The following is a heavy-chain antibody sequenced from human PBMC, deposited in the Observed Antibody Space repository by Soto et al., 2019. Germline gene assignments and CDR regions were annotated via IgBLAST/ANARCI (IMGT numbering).Heavy chain of an antibody. CDR2: IYYSGST. V-gene: IGHV4-59*01. Sequence: PSETLSLTCTVSCGSISSYCWSCIRQPPGKGLEWIVYIYYSGSTNYNPSLKSRGTISVGRCKNKFCLKLSSVTAADTAVYYCATTFWRGYPYYYGMEVWGQGTTVTLSS. J-gene: IGHJ6*01. CDR3: ATTFWRGYPYYYGMEV. D-gene: IGHD3-3*01. CDR1: CGSISSYC.